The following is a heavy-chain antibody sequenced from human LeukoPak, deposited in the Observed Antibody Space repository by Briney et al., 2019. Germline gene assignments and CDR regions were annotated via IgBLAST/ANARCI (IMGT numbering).Heavy chain of an antibody. J-gene: IGHJ4*02. Sequence: ASVKVSCKASGYAFSSYGISWVRQAPGQGLEWMGWMNPNSGNTGYAQKFQGRVTMTRNTSISTAYMELSSLRSEDTAVYYCARESGYSYGPGGYWGQGTLVTVSS. CDR1: GYAFSSYG. V-gene: IGHV1-8*02. CDR3: ARESGYSYGPGGY. CDR2: MNPNSGNT. D-gene: IGHD5-18*01.